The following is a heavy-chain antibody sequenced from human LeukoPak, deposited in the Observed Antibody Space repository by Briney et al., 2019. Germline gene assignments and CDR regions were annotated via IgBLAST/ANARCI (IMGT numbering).Heavy chain of an antibody. J-gene: IGHJ4*02. CDR2: IYYSGST. CDR1: GGSISSYY. V-gene: IGHV4-59*01. CDR3: ARAFSSGWYPYSIGGLWFDF. D-gene: IGHD6-19*01. Sequence: SETLSLTCTVSGGSISSYYWSWIRQPPGKGLEWIGYIYYSGSTNCNPSLKSRVTVSVDTSKNQFSLKLSSVTAADTAVYYCARAFSSGWYPYSIGGLWFDFWGQGTLVTVPS.